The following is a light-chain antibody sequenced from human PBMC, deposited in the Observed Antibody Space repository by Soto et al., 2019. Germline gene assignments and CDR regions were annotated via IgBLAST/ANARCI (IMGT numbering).Light chain of an antibody. J-gene: IGKJ1*01. CDR1: QSINSY. CDR2: AAS. V-gene: IGKV1-39*01. Sequence: DIQMTQSPSSLSASVGNRVTITCRASQSINSYLNWYQQKPGKAPKLLIFAASSLQSGVPSRFSGSRSGPDFTLTISSLQPEDFATYYCQQSYSSPPTFGQGTKVDIK. CDR3: QQSYSSPPT.